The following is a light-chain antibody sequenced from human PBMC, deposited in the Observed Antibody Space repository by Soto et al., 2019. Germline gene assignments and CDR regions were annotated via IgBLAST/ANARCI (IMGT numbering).Light chain of an antibody. V-gene: IGKV3-15*01. CDR3: HNYSNWHPYT. J-gene: IGKJ2*01. CDR2: AAS. Sequence: ELMMTQSPATLSVSPGDRVTLSCRASQSVSGNLACYQQKAGQPRRLLIYAASTRATGIPARFSGSGSGTDFTLTISSLQSEAFAVYYGHNYSNWHPYTSGQGTKLE. CDR1: QSVSGN.